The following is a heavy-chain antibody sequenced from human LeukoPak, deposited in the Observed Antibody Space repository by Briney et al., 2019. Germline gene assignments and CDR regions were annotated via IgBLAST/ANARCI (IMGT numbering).Heavy chain of an antibody. CDR1: GFSFSGSA. V-gene: IGHV3-53*01. Sequence: EGSLRLSCAASGFSFSGSAIHWVRQAPGKGLEWVSIIYSGGSTFYADSVKGRFTISRDNSKNTLYLQMNSLRAEDTAVYYCARGGSYLSAFDIWGQGTMVTVSS. J-gene: IGHJ3*02. D-gene: IGHD1-26*01. CDR3: ARGGSYLSAFDI. CDR2: IYSGGST.